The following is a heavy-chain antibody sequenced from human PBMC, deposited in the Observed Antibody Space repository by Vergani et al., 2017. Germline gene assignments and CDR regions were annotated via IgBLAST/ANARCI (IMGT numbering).Heavy chain of an antibody. CDR3: AGGDYGILTGYRY. D-gene: IGHD3-9*01. CDR2: INPSGGHT. Sequence: QVQVVQSGAEVKKSGASVKVSCKTSGYTFSNYYMHWVRQAPGQGLEWMGIINPSGGHTNYAQKFQGRITMTRDTSTSTVYMELSRLGSEDTAIYYCAGGDYGILTGYRYWGQGTLVTVSA. CDR1: GYTFSNYY. J-gene: IGHJ4*02. V-gene: IGHV1-46*03.